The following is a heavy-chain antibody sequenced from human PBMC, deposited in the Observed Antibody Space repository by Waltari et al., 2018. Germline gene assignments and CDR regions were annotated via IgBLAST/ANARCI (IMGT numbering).Heavy chain of an antibody. Sequence: QVQLVESGGGVVQPGRSLRLSCAASGFTFSSYGMHWVRQAPGKGLEWVAVIWYDGSNKYYADSVKGRFTISRDNSKNTLYRQMNSLRAEDTAVYYCAKDHRFLEWGPDAFDIWGQGTMVTVSS. CDR3: AKDHRFLEWGPDAFDI. V-gene: IGHV3-33*06. CDR1: GFTFSSYG. J-gene: IGHJ3*02. CDR2: IWYDGSNK. D-gene: IGHD3-3*01.